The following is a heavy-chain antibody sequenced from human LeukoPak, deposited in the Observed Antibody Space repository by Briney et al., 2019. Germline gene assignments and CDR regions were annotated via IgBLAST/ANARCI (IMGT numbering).Heavy chain of an antibody. CDR1: GGTFISYA. J-gene: IGHJ3*02. CDR3: ARTQGRDNAFDI. V-gene: IGHV1-69*04. D-gene: IGHD3-10*01. Sequence: APVKVSCKASGGTFISYAISWVRQAPGQGLEWMGRIIPILGIANYAQKFQGRVTITADKSTSTAYMELSSLRSEDTAVYYCARTQGRDNAFDIWGQGTMVTVSS. CDR2: IIPILGIA.